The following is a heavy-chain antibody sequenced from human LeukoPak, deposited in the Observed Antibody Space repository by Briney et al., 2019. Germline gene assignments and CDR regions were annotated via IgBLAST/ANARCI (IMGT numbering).Heavy chain of an antibody. CDR3: ARDSSGWYNWFDP. CDR1: GYTFTGYY. J-gene: IGHJ5*02. V-gene: IGHV1-2*02. Sequence: ASVKVSCKASGYTFTGYYMHWARQAPGQGLEWMGWINPNSGGTNYAQKFQGRVTMTRDTSISTAYMELSRLRSDDTAIYYCARDSSGWYNWFDPWGQGTLVTVSS. CDR2: INPNSGGT. D-gene: IGHD6-19*01.